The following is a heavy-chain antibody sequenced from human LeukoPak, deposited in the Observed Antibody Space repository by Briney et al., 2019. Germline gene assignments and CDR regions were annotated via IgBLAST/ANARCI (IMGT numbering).Heavy chain of an antibody. V-gene: IGHV4-39*01. CDR3: ARRSYYYDSSGYYYGGYFDY. CDR2: IYYSGST. D-gene: IGHD3-22*01. Sequence: PSETLSLNCTVSGGSISSSSYYWGWIRQPPGKGLEWIGSIYYSGSTYYNPSLKSRVTISVDTSKNQFSLKLSSVTAADTAVYYCARRSYYYDSSGYYYGGYFDYWGQGTLVTVSS. J-gene: IGHJ4*02. CDR1: GGSISSSSYY.